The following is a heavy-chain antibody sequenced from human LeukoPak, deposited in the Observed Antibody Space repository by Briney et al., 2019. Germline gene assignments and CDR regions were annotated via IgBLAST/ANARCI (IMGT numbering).Heavy chain of an antibody. J-gene: IGHJ4*02. V-gene: IGHV4-39*07. CDR2: IYYSGST. D-gene: IGHD1-26*01. Sequence: SETLSLTCTVSGGSISSSSYYWGWIRQPPATGLEWIGSIYYSGSTYYNPSLKSRVTISVDTSKNQFSLKLSSVTAADTAVYYCARDGSYHLDYWGQGTLVTVSS. CDR1: GGSISSSSYY. CDR3: ARDGSYHLDY.